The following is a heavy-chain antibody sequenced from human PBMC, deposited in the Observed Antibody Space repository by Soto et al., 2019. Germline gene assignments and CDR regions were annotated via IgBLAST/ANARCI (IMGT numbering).Heavy chain of an antibody. J-gene: IGHJ4*02. CDR1: GGSIISGGYS. CDR3: ARGDFWSGYSPVFSALFDY. Sequence: LSLTFAVSGGSIISGGYSWSWIRQPPGKGLEWIGYIYHSGSTYYNPSLKSRVTISVDRSKNQFSLKLSSVTAADTAVYYCARGDFWSGYSPVFSALFDYWGQGTLVTVSS. CDR2: IYHSGST. D-gene: IGHD3-3*01. V-gene: IGHV4-30-2*01.